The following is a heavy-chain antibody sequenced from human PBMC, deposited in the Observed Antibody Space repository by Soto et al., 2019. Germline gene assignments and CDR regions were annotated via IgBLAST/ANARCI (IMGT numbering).Heavy chain of an antibody. Sequence: ASVKVSCKVSGYTLTELSMHWVRQAPGKGLEWMGGFDPEDGETIYAQKFQGRVTMTEDTSTDTAYMELSSLRSEDTAVYYCAVGNTKRDQRELPYPIDYWGQGTLVTVSS. CDR1: GYTLTELS. V-gene: IGHV1-24*01. CDR2: FDPEDGET. D-gene: IGHD1-26*01. CDR3: AVGNTKRDQRELPYPIDY. J-gene: IGHJ4*02.